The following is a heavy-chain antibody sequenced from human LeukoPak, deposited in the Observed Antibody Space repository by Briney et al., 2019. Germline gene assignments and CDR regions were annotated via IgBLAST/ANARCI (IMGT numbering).Heavy chain of an antibody. CDR2: ISAYNGNT. CDR3: ARELGVGELLAFDY. V-gene: IGHV1-18*04. CDR1: GYTFTGYY. D-gene: IGHD1-26*01. Sequence: ASVKVSCKASGYTFTGYYMHWVRQAPGQGLEWMGWISAYNGNTNYAQKLQGRVTMTTDTSTSTAYMELRSLRSDDTAVYYCARELGVGELLAFDYWGQGTLVTVSS. J-gene: IGHJ4*02.